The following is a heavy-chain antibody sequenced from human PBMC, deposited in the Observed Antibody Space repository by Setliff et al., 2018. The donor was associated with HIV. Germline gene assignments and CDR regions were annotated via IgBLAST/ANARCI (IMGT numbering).Heavy chain of an antibody. Sequence: KSSETLSLTCTVSGGSISSSSYYWGWIRQPPGKGLEWIGSIYYSGGTYYKSSLKSRLIISLDTSKNQFSLNLRSVTAADTAVYYCARTARGYTTIWHRNGLTYYNYMDVWGKGTKVTVSS. CDR3: ARTARGYTTIWHRNGLTYYNYMDV. CDR1: GGSISSSSYY. V-gene: IGHV4-39*01. J-gene: IGHJ6*03. CDR2: IYYSGGT. D-gene: IGHD1-1*01.